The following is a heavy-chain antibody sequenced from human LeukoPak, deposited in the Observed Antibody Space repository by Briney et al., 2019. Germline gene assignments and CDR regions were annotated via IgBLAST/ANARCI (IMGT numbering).Heavy chain of an antibody. J-gene: IGHJ4*02. CDR2: ISSSSSYI. CDR1: GFTFSNYT. Sequence: PGGSLRLSCAASGFTFSNYTMNWVRQAPGKGLEWVSSISSSSSYIYYADSVKGRFTISRDNAKKSLFLQMNSLRAEDTAVYYCARATTYDILTGYSDYWGQGTLVTVSS. V-gene: IGHV3-21*01. CDR3: ARATTYDILTGYSDY. D-gene: IGHD3-9*01.